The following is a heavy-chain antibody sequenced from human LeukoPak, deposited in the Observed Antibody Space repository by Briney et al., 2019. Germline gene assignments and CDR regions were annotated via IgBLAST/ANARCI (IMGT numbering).Heavy chain of an antibody. Sequence: PGGSLRLSCAASGFTFSSYGMHWVRQAPGRGLEWVALISYDGSNKYYADSVKGRFTISRDNSKNTLYLQMNSLRAEDTAVYYCARGPDTAMVYFDYWGQGTLVTVSS. CDR3: ARGPDTAMVYFDY. J-gene: IGHJ4*02. CDR1: GFTFSSYG. CDR2: ISYDGSNK. D-gene: IGHD5-18*01. V-gene: IGHV3-30*03.